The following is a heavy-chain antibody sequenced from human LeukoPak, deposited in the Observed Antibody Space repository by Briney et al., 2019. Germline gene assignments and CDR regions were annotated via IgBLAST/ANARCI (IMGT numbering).Heavy chain of an antibody. Sequence: GSLRPSCAAAVFTFSVFCLDLGRQAPGQGLEGGAFIRAGGGNKDYADSGKGRFTISRDNSKNTLYLQMHSLRAEDTAVYYCAKDSPFWSGSEHFYYMDVWGKGTTVAVSS. V-gene: IGHV3-30*02. CDR2: IRAGGGNK. D-gene: IGHD3-3*01. CDR3: AKDSPFWSGSEHFYYMDV. CDR1: VFTFSVFC. J-gene: IGHJ6*03.